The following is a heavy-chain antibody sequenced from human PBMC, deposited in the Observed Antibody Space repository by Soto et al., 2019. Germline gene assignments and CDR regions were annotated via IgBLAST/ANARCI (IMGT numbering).Heavy chain of an antibody. D-gene: IGHD4-17*01. CDR2: MFYSGLT. J-gene: IGHJ6*01. CDR3: APLSVSLRGPYGLHV. CDR1: GYSVSSSDYY. V-gene: IGHV4-39*01. Sequence: SETLSLTCSVSGYSVSSSDYYWAWIRQPPGKGLEWIGSMFYSGLTYYNPSLKSRVTLSVDTSKNQFSVRLNSVNAADTAVYYCAPLSVSLRGPYGLHVWGQGTTVNV.